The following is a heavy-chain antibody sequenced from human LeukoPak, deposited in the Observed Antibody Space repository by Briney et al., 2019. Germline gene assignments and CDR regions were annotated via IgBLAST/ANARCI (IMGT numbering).Heavy chain of an antibody. J-gene: IGHJ4*02. CDR3: ARDSSRRPQIYDIATSFSTDS. Sequence: ASVKVSCKASGYTFTDYYIHWVRRAPGQGLEWMGYINPKIGGTNYAQRFQGRVSMTRDASITTAYMELRRVTSDDTAVYYCARDSSRRPQIYDIATSFSTDSWGQGTLVTVSS. D-gene: IGHD3-9*01. V-gene: IGHV1-2*02. CDR1: GYTFTDYY. CDR2: INPKIGGT.